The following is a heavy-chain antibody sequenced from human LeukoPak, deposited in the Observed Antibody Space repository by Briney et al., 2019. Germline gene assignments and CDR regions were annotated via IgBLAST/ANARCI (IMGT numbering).Heavy chain of an antibody. CDR3: ARLVGASWFDS. D-gene: IGHD1-26*01. CDR2: TYYRSKWSN. CDR1: GDSVSTNSAT. J-gene: IGHJ5*01. V-gene: IGHV6-1*01. Sequence: SQTLSLTCAISGDSVSTNSATWTWLRQSPSRGLEWLGRTYYRSKWSNDYAVSMKSRITINPDASKNQFSLQLNSVTPEDTAVYYCARLVGASWFDSWGQGTLVTVSS.